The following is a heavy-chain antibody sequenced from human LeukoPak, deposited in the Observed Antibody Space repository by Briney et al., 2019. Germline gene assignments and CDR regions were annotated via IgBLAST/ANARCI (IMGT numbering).Heavy chain of an antibody. CDR1: GFIFSTYD. V-gene: IGHV3-21*01. CDR2: ISSRSGCT. J-gene: IGHJ4*02. CDR3: ARDMKPSELSEY. D-gene: IGHD3-16*02. Sequence: GGSLRLSCAASGFIFSTYDMNWFRQAPGKGLEWVSSISSRSGCTIYADSVKGRFTISRDNAKSSLFLQMNSLRVEDTAVYYCARDMKPSELSEYWGQGTLVTVSS.